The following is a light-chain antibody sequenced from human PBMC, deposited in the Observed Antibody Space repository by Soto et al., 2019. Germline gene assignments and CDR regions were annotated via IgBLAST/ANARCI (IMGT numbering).Light chain of an antibody. J-gene: IGKJ3*01. CDR1: QGISSA. Sequence: AIQLTQSPSSLSASVGDRVTITCRASQGISSALAWYQQTPGKPPKLLIYDASSLEIGVPSRFSSSGSVTDFTLTISSLQPEDFATYYCQQFNNYPFTFGPGTKVDIK. CDR2: DAS. V-gene: IGKV1D-13*01. CDR3: QQFNNYPFT.